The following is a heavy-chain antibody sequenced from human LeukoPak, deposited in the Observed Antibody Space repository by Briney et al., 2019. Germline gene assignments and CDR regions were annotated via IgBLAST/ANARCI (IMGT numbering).Heavy chain of an antibody. CDR2: INHSGST. V-gene: IGHV4-34*01. J-gene: IGHJ3*02. Sequence: KPSETLSLTCAVYGGSFSGYYWSWIRQPPGKGLEWIGEINHSGSTNYNPSLKSRVTISVDTSKNQFSLKPSSVTAADTAVYYCARRYSSSWYRAFDIWGQGTMVTVSS. CDR1: GGSFSGYY. D-gene: IGHD6-13*01. CDR3: ARRYSSSWYRAFDI.